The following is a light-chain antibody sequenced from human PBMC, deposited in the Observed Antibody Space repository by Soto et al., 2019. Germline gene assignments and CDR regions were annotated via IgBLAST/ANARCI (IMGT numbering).Light chain of an antibody. Sequence: DIQMTQSPSTLSASIVDRVTITCLASQTISNWLAWYQQKPGKPPRLLIYDASRSQTGVPSRFSGIGSGTEFTLTITRLQPDDVAAYYCQHYNSHSAHVFGGGSKVELK. CDR2: DAS. V-gene: IGKV1-5*01. CDR1: QTISNW. CDR3: QHYNSHSAHV. J-gene: IGKJ4*01.